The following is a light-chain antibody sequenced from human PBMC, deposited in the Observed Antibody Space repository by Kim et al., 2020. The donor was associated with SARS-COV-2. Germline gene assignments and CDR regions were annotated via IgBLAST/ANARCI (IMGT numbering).Light chain of an antibody. V-gene: IGKV3-11*01. J-gene: IGKJ4*01. CDR3: QQRTSWPLT. CDR1: QSVGSF. CDR2: DAS. Sequence: LSPGDRATLSCRASQSVGSFLAWYQQKPGQAPRLLIYDASKRATGIPARFSGSGSGTDFTLTISSLEPEDFALYYCQQRTSWPLTFGGGTKVDI.